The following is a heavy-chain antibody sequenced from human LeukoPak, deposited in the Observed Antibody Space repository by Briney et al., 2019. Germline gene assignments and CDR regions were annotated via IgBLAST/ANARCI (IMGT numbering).Heavy chain of an antibody. J-gene: IGHJ4*02. Sequence: GGSLRLSCAAPGFTFSSYAMSWVRQAPGKGLEWVSAISGSGGSTYYADSVKGRFTISRDNSKNTLYLQMNSLRAEDSAVYYCATDREGDPSAYYLVGGQGTLITVSS. CDR1: GFTFSSYA. D-gene: IGHD3-22*01. CDR3: ATDREGDPSAYYLV. CDR2: ISGSGGST. V-gene: IGHV3-23*01.